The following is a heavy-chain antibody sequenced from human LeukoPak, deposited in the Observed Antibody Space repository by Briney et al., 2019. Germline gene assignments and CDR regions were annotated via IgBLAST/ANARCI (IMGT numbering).Heavy chain of an antibody. V-gene: IGHV3-66*01. D-gene: IGHD5-24*01. Sequence: EGSLRLSCAASGFTVSSNYMSWVRQAPGKGLEWVSVIYSGGSTYYADSVKGRFTISRDNSKNTLYLQMNSLRAEDTAVYYCARDSTREGAFDIWGQGTMVTVSS. CDR2: IYSGGST. CDR3: ARDSTREGAFDI. CDR1: GFTVSSNY. J-gene: IGHJ3*02.